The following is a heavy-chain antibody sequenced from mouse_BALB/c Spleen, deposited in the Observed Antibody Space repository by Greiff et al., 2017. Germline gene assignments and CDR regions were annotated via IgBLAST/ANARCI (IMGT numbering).Heavy chain of an antibody. CDR2: ISDGGSYT. V-gene: IGHV5-4*02. CDR3: ARDRNWDDYAMDY. J-gene: IGHJ4*01. CDR1: GFTFSDYY. Sequence: EVKLMESGGGLVKPGGSLKLSCAASGFTFSDYYMYWVRQTPEKRLEWVATISDGGSYTYYPDSVKGRFTISRDNAKNNLYLQMSSLKSEDTAMYYCARDRNWDDYAMDYWGQGTSVTVSS. D-gene: IGHD4-1*02.